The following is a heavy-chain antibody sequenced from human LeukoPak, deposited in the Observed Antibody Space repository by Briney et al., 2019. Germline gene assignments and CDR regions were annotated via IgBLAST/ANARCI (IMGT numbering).Heavy chain of an antibody. V-gene: IGHV4-59*01. CDR2: IYYSGST. Sequence: SETLSLTCTVSGGSISSYYWSWIRQPPGKGLEWIGYIYYSGSTNYNPSLKSRVTISVDTSKNQFSLKLSFVTAADTAVYYCARRDYYYYYMDVWGKGTTVTVSS. J-gene: IGHJ6*03. CDR3: ARRDYYYYYMDV. CDR1: GGSISSYY.